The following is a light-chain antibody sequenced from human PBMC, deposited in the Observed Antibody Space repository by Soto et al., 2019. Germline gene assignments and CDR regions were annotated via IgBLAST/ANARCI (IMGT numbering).Light chain of an antibody. CDR2: AAS. Sequence: DIQMTPSPSSLSASVGDRVTITCRASRSISSYLNWYQQKPGKAPKLLIYAASSLQSGVPSRFSGSGSGTDFTLTISSLQPEDFATYYCQQSYSTPYTFGQGTKLEIK. V-gene: IGKV1-39*01. J-gene: IGKJ2*01. CDR1: RSISSY. CDR3: QQSYSTPYT.